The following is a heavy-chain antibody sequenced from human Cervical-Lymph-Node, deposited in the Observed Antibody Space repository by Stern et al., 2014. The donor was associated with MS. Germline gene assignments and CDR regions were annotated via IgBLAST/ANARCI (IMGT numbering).Heavy chain of an antibody. Sequence: QVHLAEPGAGVVQPARSLPLPCAASGFIFSNYALHWIRQPPGEGLEWVAVVSSDGANTYFADSVKGRFTISRDNSKNTLYLQMNSLKIEDTAIYYCASQIWGQGTMVTVSS. V-gene: IGHV3-30*01. CDR3: ASQI. J-gene: IGHJ3*02. CDR1: GFIFSNYA. CDR2: VSSDGANT.